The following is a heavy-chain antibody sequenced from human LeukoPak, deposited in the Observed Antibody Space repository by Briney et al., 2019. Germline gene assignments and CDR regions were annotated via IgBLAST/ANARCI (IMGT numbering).Heavy chain of an antibody. V-gene: IGHV3-48*01. CDR3: AIKAPEGQLWLAHDY. J-gene: IGHJ4*02. Sequence: PGGSLRLSCAASGFTFSSYSMNWVRQAPGKGLEWVSYISSSSSTIYYADSVKGRFTISRDNSKNTLYLQMNSLRAEDTAVYYCAIKAPEGQLWLAHDYWGQGTLVTVSS. D-gene: IGHD5-18*01. CDR2: ISSSSSTI. CDR1: GFTFSSYS.